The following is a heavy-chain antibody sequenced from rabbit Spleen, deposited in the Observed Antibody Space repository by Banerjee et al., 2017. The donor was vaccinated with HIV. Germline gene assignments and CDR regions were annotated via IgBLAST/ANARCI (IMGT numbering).Heavy chain of an antibody. CDR1: GFSFSSSDY. Sequence: QSLEESGGDLVKPEGSLTLTCTASGFSFSSSDYMCWVRQAPGKGLEWISCIAGSNTGFTYSATWAKGRFTISKTSSTTVTLQMTSLTVADTATYFCARDTGSSFSSYGMDLWGQGTLVTVS. CDR2: IAGSNTGFT. D-gene: IGHD8-1*01. CDR3: ARDTGSSFSSYGMDL. V-gene: IGHV1S40*01. J-gene: IGHJ6*01.